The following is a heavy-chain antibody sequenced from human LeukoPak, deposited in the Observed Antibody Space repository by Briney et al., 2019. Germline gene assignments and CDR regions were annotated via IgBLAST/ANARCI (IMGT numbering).Heavy chain of an antibody. J-gene: IGHJ5*02. CDR3: AKDLGWELSHGFDP. D-gene: IGHD1-26*01. Sequence: PGGSLRLSCAASRFTFSTYAMSWVRQAPGKGLEWVSGIIGSGGDTYYADSVKGRFTISRDNSKNTLYLQMNTQRAEDTAVYYCAKDLGWELSHGFDPWGQGTLVTVSS. CDR2: IIGSGGDT. V-gene: IGHV3-23*01. CDR1: RFTFSTYA.